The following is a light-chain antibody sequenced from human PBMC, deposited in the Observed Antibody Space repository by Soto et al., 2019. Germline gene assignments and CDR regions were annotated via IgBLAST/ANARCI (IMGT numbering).Light chain of an antibody. J-gene: IGKJ1*01. V-gene: IGKV1-5*01. CDR3: QQYNSYPT. CDR2: DAS. Sequence: DIQMTQSPSTLSACVGDRVTITCRASQSISSWLAWYQQKPGKAPKLLIYDASSLESGVPSRFSGSGSGTEFTLTISSLQPDDFATYYCQQYNSYPTFGQGTKVDIK. CDR1: QSISSW.